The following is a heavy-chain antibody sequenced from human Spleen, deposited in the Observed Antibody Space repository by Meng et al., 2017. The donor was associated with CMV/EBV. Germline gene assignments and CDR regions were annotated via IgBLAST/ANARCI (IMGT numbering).Heavy chain of an antibody. CDR2: IKQDGSEK. CDR1: GFTFSSYW. D-gene: IGHD2-2*01. J-gene: IGHJ4*02. Sequence: LSCAASGFTFSSYWMSWVRQAPGKGLEWVANIKQDGSEKYYVDSVKGRFTISRDNAKNSLYLQMNSLRAEDTAVYYCVREVVPAANDYWGQGTLVTVSS. V-gene: IGHV3-7*01. CDR3: VREVVPAANDY.